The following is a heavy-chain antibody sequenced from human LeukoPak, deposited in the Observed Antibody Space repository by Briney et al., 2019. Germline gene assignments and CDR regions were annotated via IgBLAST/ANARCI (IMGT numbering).Heavy chain of an antibody. CDR3: ARDSYGHLNWFDP. V-gene: IGHV3-7*01. CDR2: IKQDGSEK. D-gene: IGHD5-18*01. CDR1: GFTFSSYW. Sequence: GGSLRLSCAASGFTFSSYWMSWVRQAPGKGLEWVANIKQDGSEKYYVDSVKGRFTISRDNAKNSLYLQMNSPRAEDTAVYYCARDSYGHLNWFDPWGQGTLVTVSS. J-gene: IGHJ5*02.